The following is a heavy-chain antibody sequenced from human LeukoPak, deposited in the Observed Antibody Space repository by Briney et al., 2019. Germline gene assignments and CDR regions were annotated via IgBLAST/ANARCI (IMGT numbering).Heavy chain of an antibody. CDR2: IYYSGST. D-gene: IGHD6-19*01. CDR1: GGSISSYY. CDR3: ARGSGWYVRSLDY. J-gene: IGHJ4*02. V-gene: IGHV4-59*01. Sequence: SETLSLTCTVSGGSISSYYWSWIRQPPGKGLEWIGYIYYSGSTNYNPSLKSRVTISVDTSKNQFSLKLSSVTAADTAVYYCARGSGWYVRSLDYWGQGTLVTVSS.